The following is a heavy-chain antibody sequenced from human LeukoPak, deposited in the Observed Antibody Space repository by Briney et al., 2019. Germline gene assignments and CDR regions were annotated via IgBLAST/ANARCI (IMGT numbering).Heavy chain of an antibody. V-gene: IGHV3-21*01. CDR3: ARGGSGATKDDTFDI. Sequence: GGSLRLSCAASGFTFSTYAMNWVRHAPGKVLEWVSSISSGSSYIYYADSVKGRFSISRDNAKNSLYLQMNSLRAEDTAVYYCARGGSGATKDDTFDIWGQGTMVTVSS. D-gene: IGHD3-10*01. J-gene: IGHJ3*02. CDR2: ISSGSSYI. CDR1: GFTFSTYA.